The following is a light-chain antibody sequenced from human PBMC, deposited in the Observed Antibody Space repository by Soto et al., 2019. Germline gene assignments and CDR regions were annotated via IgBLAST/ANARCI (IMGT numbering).Light chain of an antibody. CDR2: DVS. CDR1: SSDVGGYNY. CDR3: SSYTTSNTRQIV. J-gene: IGLJ1*01. Sequence: QSVLTQPASVSGSPGQSITISCTGTSSDVGGYNYVSWYQHHPGKAPKLMIFDVSNRPSGVSNRFSGSKSGNTASLTISGIQPEDEADYYCSSYTTSNTRQIVFGTGTQLTVL. V-gene: IGLV2-14*03.